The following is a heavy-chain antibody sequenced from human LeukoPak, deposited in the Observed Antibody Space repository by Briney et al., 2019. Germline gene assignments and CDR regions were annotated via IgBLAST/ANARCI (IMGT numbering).Heavy chain of an antibody. Sequence: PGGSLRLSCAASGFTFSDYYMSWIRQAPGKGLEWDSYISDSGSTIYNADSVKGQFTISRDNAKNSLYLQMNSLRAEDTAVYYCARGPGITMVRGVITQSLYYFDFWGQGTLVTVSS. D-gene: IGHD3-10*01. CDR1: GFTFSDYY. J-gene: IGHJ4*02. CDR2: ISDSGSTI. CDR3: ARGPGITMVRGVITQSLYYFDF. V-gene: IGHV3-11*01.